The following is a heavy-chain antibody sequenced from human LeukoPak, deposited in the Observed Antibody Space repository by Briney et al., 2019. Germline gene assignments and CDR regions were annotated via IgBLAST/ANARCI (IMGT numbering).Heavy chain of an antibody. CDR1: GFTFSSYG. J-gene: IGHJ6*04. Sequence: GRSLRLSCAASGFTFSSYGMHWVRQAPGKGLEWVAVISYDGSNKYYADSVKGRFNISRDNSKNTLYLQMNSLRAEDTAVYYCAKDGAWFGELYKRYYGMDVWGKGTTVTVSS. V-gene: IGHV3-30*18. D-gene: IGHD3-10*01. CDR2: ISYDGSNK. CDR3: AKDGAWFGELYKRYYGMDV.